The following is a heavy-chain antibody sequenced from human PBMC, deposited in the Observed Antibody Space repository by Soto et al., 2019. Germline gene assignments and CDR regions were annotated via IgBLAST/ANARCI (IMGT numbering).Heavy chain of an antibody. CDR2: IYYSGST. J-gene: IGHJ4*02. V-gene: IGHV4-31*02. D-gene: IGHD3-22*01. Sequence: SETLSLTXTVSGGSISSGGYYWSWIRQHPGKGLEWIGYIYYSGSTYYNPSLKSRVTISVDTSKNQFSLKLSSVTAADTAVYYCARVPYYYDSSGYYLDYWGQGTLVTVSS. CDR1: GGSISSGGYY. CDR3: ARVPYYYDSSGYYLDY.